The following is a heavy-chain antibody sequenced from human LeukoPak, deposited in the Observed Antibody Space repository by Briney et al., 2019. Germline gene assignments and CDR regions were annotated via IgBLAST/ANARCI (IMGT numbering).Heavy chain of an antibody. Sequence: PSETLSLTCGVSGYSISSGYYWGWIRQSPGKGLEWIGTISYRGSTYYNPSLKSRVTISAETSKNQFSLRLNALTAADTALYYCVRRIVVVPSAIGGDAFDLWGQGTMVTVSS. V-gene: IGHV4-38-2*01. J-gene: IGHJ3*01. CDR2: ISYRGST. D-gene: IGHD2-2*02. CDR3: VRRIVVVPSAIGGDAFDL. CDR1: GYSISSGYY.